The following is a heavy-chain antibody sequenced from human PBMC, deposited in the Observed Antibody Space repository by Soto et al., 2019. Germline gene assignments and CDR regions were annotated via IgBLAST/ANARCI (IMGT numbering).Heavy chain of an antibody. D-gene: IGHD3-22*01. CDR1: GGSLSSSSYY. V-gene: IGHV4-39*01. J-gene: IGHJ4*02. Sequence: QLQLQESGPGLVKPSETLSLTCTVSGGSLSSSSYYWGWIRQPPGKGLEWIGSIYYSGSTYYNPSLKSRVTISVDSSKNQFSLKLSSVTAADTAVYYCASEKDSSGYIWGQGTLVTVSS. CDR2: IYYSGST. CDR3: ASEKDSSGYI.